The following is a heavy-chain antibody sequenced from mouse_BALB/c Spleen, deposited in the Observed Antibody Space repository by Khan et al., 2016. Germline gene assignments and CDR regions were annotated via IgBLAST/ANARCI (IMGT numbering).Heavy chain of an antibody. Sequence: QLSGAELMKPGASVKISCKATGYTFSSYWIEWVKQRPGHGLEWIGEILPGSGSTNYNEKFRGKATFTADTSSNTAYMQLSSLTSEDSAVHYCARTDRRGYFDYWGQGTTLTVSS. CDR3: ARTDRRGYFDY. CDR2: ILPGSGST. J-gene: IGHJ2*01. V-gene: IGHV1-9*01. CDR1: GYTFSSYW.